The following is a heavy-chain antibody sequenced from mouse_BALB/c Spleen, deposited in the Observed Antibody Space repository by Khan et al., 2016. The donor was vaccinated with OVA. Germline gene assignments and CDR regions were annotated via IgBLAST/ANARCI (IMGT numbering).Heavy chain of an antibody. CDR3: ARIKKIVATYFDY. Sequence: VQLQQPGAELVKAGASVKMSCKASGYTFTSYWMHWVKQRLGQGLEWFAETNPTNGRTYYNEKFKSKATLTVDKSSSTAYMLLSGPTFEDSAVYYCARIKKIVATYFDYRGQGTTLTVAS. CDR1: GYTFTSYW. CDR2: TNPTNGRT. V-gene: IGHV1S81*02. J-gene: IGHJ2*01. D-gene: IGHD1-1*01.